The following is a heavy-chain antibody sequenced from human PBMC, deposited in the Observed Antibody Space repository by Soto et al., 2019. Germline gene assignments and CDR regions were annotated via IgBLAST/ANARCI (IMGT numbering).Heavy chain of an antibody. CDR1: GFMFSSYW. V-gene: IGHV3-7*01. CDR3: ARYCRYYDLSTGRSDAFDI. CDR2: IKQDGRER. J-gene: IGHJ3*02. Sequence: EVQLVESGGGLVQPGGSLRLSCAASGFMFSSYWMSWVRQAPGTGLEWVANIKQDGRERWYADSVRGRFTISRDNAMNPLYLQMDRLRAEDTAVYYCARYCRYYDLSTGRSDAFDIWGQGALVAVSS. D-gene: IGHD3-9*01.